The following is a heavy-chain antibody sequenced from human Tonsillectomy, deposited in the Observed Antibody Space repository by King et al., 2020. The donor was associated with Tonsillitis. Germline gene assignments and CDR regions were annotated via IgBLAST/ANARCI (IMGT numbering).Heavy chain of an antibody. CDR1: GFIFSTYA. Sequence: VQLVESGGGLVQPGGSLRLSCAASGFIFSTYAMSWVRQAPGKGLEWVSAISGSGGSTYYADSVKGRFTISRDNSKNTLYVQMNSLRAEDTAVYYCAHVGGSFYDLWSGDYDYWGQGTLVTVSS. J-gene: IGHJ4*02. D-gene: IGHD3-3*01. CDR2: ISGSGGST. V-gene: IGHV3-23*04. CDR3: AHVGGSFYDLWSGDYDY.